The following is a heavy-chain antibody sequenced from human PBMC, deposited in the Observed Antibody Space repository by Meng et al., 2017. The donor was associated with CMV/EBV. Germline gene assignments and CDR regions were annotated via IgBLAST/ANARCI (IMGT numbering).Heavy chain of an antibody. J-gene: IGHJ6*02. CDR3: AREGGVVVPAAIEHYYYYYGMDV. CDR2: IIPILGIA. CDR1: GGTFSSYA. D-gene: IGHD2-2*02. V-gene: IGHV1-69*10. Sequence: SVKVSCKASGGTFSSYAISWVRQAPGQGLEWMGGIIPILGIANYAQKIQGRVTITADKSTSTAYMELSSLRSEDTAVYYCAREGGVVVPAAIEHYYYYYGMDVWGQGTTVTVSS.